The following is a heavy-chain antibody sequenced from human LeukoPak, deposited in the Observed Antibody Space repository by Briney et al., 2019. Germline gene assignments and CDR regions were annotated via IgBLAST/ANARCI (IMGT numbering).Heavy chain of an antibody. CDR1: GFTFSSYA. CDR3: ARGNYGMDV. Sequence: PGGSLRLSCAASGFTFSSYAMSWVRQAPGKGLEWVSRINADGSATSSADAVKGRFTISRDNAKNTLYLQLNSLRAEDTAVYYCARGNYGMDVWGQGTTVIVSS. CDR2: INADGSAT. V-gene: IGHV3-74*01. J-gene: IGHJ6*02.